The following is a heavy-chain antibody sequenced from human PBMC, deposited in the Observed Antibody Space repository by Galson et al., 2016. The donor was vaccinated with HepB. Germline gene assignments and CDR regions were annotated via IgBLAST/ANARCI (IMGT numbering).Heavy chain of an antibody. D-gene: IGHD6-25*01. Sequence: SVKVSCKASGGTFSNYAIPWVRQAPGQGLEWMAGIVPDLDVANYAQNFQGRVTISADKSTSTTYMELSSLRSEDTAVYFCARVSGARPQHYYYYGMDVWGQGTMVIVSS. CDR3: ARVSGARPQHYYYYGMDV. CDR1: GGTFSNYA. CDR2: IVPDLDVA. J-gene: IGHJ6*02. V-gene: IGHV1-69*10.